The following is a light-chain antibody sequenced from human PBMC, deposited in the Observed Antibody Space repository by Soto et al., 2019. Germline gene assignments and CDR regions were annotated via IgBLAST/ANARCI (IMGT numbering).Light chain of an antibody. CDR1: QSVSSN. Sequence: EIVMTHSPATLSVSPWERATLSCWASQSVSSNLAWYQQKPGQGPGLLIYGASTRATGIPARFSGSGSGTEFTLTISSLQSEDFAVYYCQQYNNWPLTFGGGTKVDIK. V-gene: IGKV3-15*01. CDR2: GAS. CDR3: QQYNNWPLT. J-gene: IGKJ4*01.